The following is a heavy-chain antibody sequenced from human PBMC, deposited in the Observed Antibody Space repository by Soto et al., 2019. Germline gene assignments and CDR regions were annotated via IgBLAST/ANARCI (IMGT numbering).Heavy chain of an antibody. J-gene: IGHJ6*03. CDR3: ARVPEGVLMVYAYPPSYYYYYMDV. D-gene: IGHD2-8*01. V-gene: IGHV1-18*01. CDR2: ISAYNGNT. CDR1: GYTFTSYG. Sequence: ASVKVSCKASGYTFTSYGISWVRQAPGQGLEWMGWISAYNGNTNYAQKLQGRVTMTTDTSTSTAYMELRSLRSDDTAVYYCARVPEGVLMVYAYPPSYYYYYMDVWGKGTTVTVSS.